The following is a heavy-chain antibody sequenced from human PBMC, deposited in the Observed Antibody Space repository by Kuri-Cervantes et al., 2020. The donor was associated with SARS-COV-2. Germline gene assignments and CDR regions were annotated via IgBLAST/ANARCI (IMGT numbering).Heavy chain of an antibody. D-gene: IGHD2-2*01. Sequence: GSLRLSCTVSGGSISSHYWSWIRQPPGKGLEWIWEINHSGSTNYNPSLKSRVTISVDTSKNQFSLKLSSVTAADTAVYYLARPLPRYCSSTSCGRNWFDPWGQGTLVTVSS. CDR1: GGSISSHY. CDR3: ARPLPRYCSSTSCGRNWFDP. J-gene: IGHJ5*02. CDR2: INHSGST. V-gene: IGHV4-34*01.